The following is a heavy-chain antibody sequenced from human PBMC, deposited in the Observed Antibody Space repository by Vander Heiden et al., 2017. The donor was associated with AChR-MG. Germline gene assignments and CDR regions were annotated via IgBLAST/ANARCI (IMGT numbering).Heavy chain of an antibody. CDR2: INAGNGNT. D-gene: IGHD2-2*01. CDR3: ARDQGYCSSTSCSRYNWFDP. J-gene: IGHJ5*02. CDR1: GYTFTSYA. Sequence: QVQLVQSGAEVKKPGASVKVSCKASGYTFTSYAMHWVRQAPGQRLEWMGWINAGNGNTKYSQKFQGRVTITRDTSASTAYMELSSLRSEDTAVYYCARDQGYCSSTSCSRYNWFDPWGQGTLVTVSS. V-gene: IGHV1-3*01.